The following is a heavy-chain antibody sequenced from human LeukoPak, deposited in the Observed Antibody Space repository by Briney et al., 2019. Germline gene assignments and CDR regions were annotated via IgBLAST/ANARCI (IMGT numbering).Heavy chain of an antibody. D-gene: IGHD3-10*01. CDR1: GYTFTSYG. CDR3: ARTLGPPYYDGSGSYDFDY. Sequence: ASVKVSCKASGYTFTSYGISWVRQAPGQGLEWMGWISAYNGNTNYAQKLQGRVTMTTDTSTSTAYMGLRSLRSDDTAVYYCARTLGPPYYDGSGSYDFDYWGQGTLVTVSS. CDR2: ISAYNGNT. V-gene: IGHV1-18*04. J-gene: IGHJ4*02.